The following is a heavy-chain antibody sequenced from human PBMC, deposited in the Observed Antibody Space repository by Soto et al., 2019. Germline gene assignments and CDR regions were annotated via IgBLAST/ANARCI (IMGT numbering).Heavy chain of an antibody. Sequence: EVQLVESGGGLVQPGWYLRLSCAASGFTFSNYWRHWVRQASGEGLVWVSRINPDGSRTPYADSVKGRFAIYRDNAKNTLHLQMNSLRAEDTAVYYCARVKLGSWDWFDPWGQGTLVTVSS. CDR2: INPDGSRT. CDR1: GFTFSNYW. CDR3: ARVKLGSWDWFDP. D-gene: IGHD3-10*01. V-gene: IGHV3-74*01. J-gene: IGHJ5*02.